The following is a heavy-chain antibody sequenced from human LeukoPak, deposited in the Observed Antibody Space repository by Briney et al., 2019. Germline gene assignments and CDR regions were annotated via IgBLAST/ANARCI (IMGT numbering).Heavy chain of an antibody. Sequence: SETLSLTCTVSGGSISSSSYYWGWIRQPPGKGLEWIGSIYYSGSTYYNPSLKSRVTISVDTSKNQFSLKLSSVTAADTAVYYCARVKDGYLFDYWGQGTLITVSS. CDR2: IYYSGST. CDR3: ARVKDGYLFDY. J-gene: IGHJ4*02. CDR1: GGSISSSSYY. D-gene: IGHD5-24*01. V-gene: IGHV4-39*07.